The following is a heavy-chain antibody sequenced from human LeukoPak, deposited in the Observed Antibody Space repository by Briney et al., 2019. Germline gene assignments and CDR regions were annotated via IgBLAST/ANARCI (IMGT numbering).Heavy chain of an antibody. CDR1: GGSISIYY. V-gene: IGHV4-59*08. D-gene: IGHD6-13*01. CDR2: VYNSEDT. CDR3: ARHSSSSSWSPFDY. J-gene: IGHJ4*02. Sequence: SETLSLTCTVSGGSISIYYWSWIRQPPGKGLEWIGYVYNSEDTNYNPSLKSRATISADTSKNQFSLKVSSVTAADTAVYYCARHSSSSSWSPFDYWGQGNLVTVSS.